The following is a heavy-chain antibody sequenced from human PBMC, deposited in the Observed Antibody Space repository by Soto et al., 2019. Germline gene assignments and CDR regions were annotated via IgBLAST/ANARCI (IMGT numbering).Heavy chain of an antibody. Sequence: QVQLVQSGADLKKPGASVKVSCKSSGYTFINYDVHWVRKAPGQGLEWMGRINPHSGDKNYAQKFQGRVTMIRDTAISTVFVELSRLTSADTALYFCARQGEPSISTRDSYGMDVWGQGTSVTVSS. V-gene: IGHV1-2*06. J-gene: IGHJ6*02. CDR3: ARQGEPSISTRDSYGMDV. CDR2: INPHSGDK. D-gene: IGHD2-21*01. CDR1: GYTFINYD.